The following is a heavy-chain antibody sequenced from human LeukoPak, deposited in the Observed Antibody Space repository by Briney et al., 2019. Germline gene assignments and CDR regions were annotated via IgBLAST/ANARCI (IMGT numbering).Heavy chain of an antibody. CDR1: GDSISSSSSY. CDR3: ARDRISVTDPPNWFDP. J-gene: IGHJ5*02. Sequence: SETLSLTCTVSGDSISSSSSYWGWIRQPPGEGLEWIGSIYYSGSTYYNTSLKSRVTISVDTSKNQFSLRLNSVTAADTAVYFCARDRISVTDPPNWFDPWGQGTLVAVSS. CDR2: IYYSGST. D-gene: IGHD6-19*01. V-gene: IGHV4-39*02.